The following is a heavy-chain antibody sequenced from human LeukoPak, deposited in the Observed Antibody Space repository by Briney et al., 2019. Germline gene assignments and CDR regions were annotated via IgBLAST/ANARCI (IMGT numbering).Heavy chain of an antibody. J-gene: IGHJ4*02. CDR2: ISSGRTYT. Sequence: GGSLRLSCAASGFTFSSFNMNWLRQAPGKGLEWVSSISSGRTYTYYADSVKGRFTISRENTKNSLFLQMNSLRAEDTAIYYCARGDRSAVFDYWGQGSLVTVSS. CDR3: ARGDRSAVFDY. V-gene: IGHV3-21*01. D-gene: IGHD6-13*01. CDR1: GFTFSSFN.